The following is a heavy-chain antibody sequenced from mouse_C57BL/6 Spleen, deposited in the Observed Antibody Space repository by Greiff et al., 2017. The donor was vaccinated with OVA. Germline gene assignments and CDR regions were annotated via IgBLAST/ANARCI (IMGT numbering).Heavy chain of an antibody. Sequence: EVQGVESGEGLVKPGGSLKLSCAASGFTFSSYAMSWVRQTPEKRLEWVAYISSGGDYIYYADTVKGRFTISRDNARNTLYLQMSSLKSEDTAMYYCTRERAKLGEGYFDVWGTGTTVTVSS. V-gene: IGHV5-9-1*02. J-gene: IGHJ1*03. D-gene: IGHD4-1*01. CDR1: GFTFSSYA. CDR2: ISSGGDYI. CDR3: TRERAKLGEGYFDV.